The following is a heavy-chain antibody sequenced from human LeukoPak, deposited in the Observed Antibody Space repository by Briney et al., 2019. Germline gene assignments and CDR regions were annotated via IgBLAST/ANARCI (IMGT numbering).Heavy chain of an antibody. Sequence: GGSLRLSCAVSGITLSNYGMSWVRQAPGKGQEWVAGLSGSGGGTNYADSAQGRFTISRDNPKNTLYLQMNSLRAEDTAVYFRAKRGVVIRVFLVGFHKEAYYFDSWGQGALVTVSS. D-gene: IGHD3-10*01. J-gene: IGHJ4*02. CDR1: GITLSNYG. CDR2: LSGSGGGT. CDR3: AKRGVVIRVFLVGFHKEAYYFDS. V-gene: IGHV3-23*01.